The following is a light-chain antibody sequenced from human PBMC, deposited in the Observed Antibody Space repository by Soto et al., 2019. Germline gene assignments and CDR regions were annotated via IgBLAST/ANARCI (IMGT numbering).Light chain of an antibody. CDR3: QQYASSLRT. V-gene: IGKV3-20*01. J-gene: IGKJ1*01. CDR2: GAS. CDR1: QTISNDY. Sequence: EIVLTQSPGTLSLSPGETATLSCRASQTISNDYVAWYQQRPGQAPRLLIYGASTRATGIPGRFSGSGSGTDLTLTVDRLGPEDFAVYYCQQYASSLRTFGQGTKV.